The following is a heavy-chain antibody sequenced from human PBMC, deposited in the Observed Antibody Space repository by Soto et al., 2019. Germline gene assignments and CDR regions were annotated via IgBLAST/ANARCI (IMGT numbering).Heavy chain of an antibody. J-gene: IGHJ4*02. Sequence: SETLSLTCSVSGGSISSSRYYWGWIRQPPGKGLEWIGSMYNSGSTYYNPSLKSRVTMSVDRSKNQLSLKLSSVTAADTAVHYCAAPLYDSSGYYDFTFDYWGQGTLVTVSS. CDR2: MYNSGST. CDR3: AAPLYDSSGYYDFTFDY. CDR1: GGSISSSRYY. D-gene: IGHD3-22*01. V-gene: IGHV4-39*01.